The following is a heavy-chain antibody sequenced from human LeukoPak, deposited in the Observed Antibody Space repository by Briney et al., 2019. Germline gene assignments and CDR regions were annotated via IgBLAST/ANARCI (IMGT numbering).Heavy chain of an antibody. CDR2: IYTSGST. Sequence: SETLSLTCSVSGGSIRSYYWSWIRQPAGKGLEWIGRIYTSGSTNYNPSLKSRVTMSIDRSKNEFSLKLSSVTAADTAVYYCARDQGSSGYYYAFDIWGQGTMVTVSS. D-gene: IGHD3-22*01. J-gene: IGHJ3*02. CDR1: GGSIRSYY. V-gene: IGHV4-4*07. CDR3: ARDQGSSGYYYAFDI.